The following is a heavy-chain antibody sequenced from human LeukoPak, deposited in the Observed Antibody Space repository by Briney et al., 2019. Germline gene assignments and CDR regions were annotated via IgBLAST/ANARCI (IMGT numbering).Heavy chain of an antibody. Sequence: GGSLRLSCAASGFTFSRYGMHWVRQAPGKGLEWVAFIRYDGSNKYYADSVKGRFTISRDNSKNTLYLQMNSLRAEDTAVYYCARGDSYYFDYWGQGTLVTVSS. J-gene: IGHJ4*02. CDR2: IRYDGSNK. V-gene: IGHV3-30*02. CDR3: ARGDSYYFDY. CDR1: GFTFSRYG. D-gene: IGHD3-10*01.